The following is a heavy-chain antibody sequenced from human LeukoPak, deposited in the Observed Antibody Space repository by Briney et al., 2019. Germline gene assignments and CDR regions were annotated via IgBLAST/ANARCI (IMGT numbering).Heavy chain of an antibody. CDR3: ASGGRVYNWFDP. J-gene: IGHJ5*02. Sequence: GGSLRLSCAASGFTFSSYGMHWVRQAPGKGLEWVAVISYDGSNKYYADSVKGRFTISRDNSKNTLYPQMNSLRAEDTAVYYCASGGRVYNWFDPWGQGTLVTVSS. CDR2: ISYDGSNK. V-gene: IGHV3-30*03. CDR1: GFTFSSYG. D-gene: IGHD3-16*01.